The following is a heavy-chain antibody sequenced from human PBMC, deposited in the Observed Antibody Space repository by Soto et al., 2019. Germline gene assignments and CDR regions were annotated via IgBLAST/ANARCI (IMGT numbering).Heavy chain of an antibody. Sequence: SETLSLTCSVSGVSITSYYWSWIRQSAGGGLEWMGRINTDGLSTYSPSFKSRLTMSLDTSKNQVSLRLISVTAADTAVYFCARVPVAVAATEDCYGLDVWGQGTTVTVSS. V-gene: IGHV4-4*07. J-gene: IGHJ6*02. CDR2: INTDGLS. CDR1: GVSITSYY. CDR3: ARVPVAVAATEDCYGLDV. D-gene: IGHD2-15*01.